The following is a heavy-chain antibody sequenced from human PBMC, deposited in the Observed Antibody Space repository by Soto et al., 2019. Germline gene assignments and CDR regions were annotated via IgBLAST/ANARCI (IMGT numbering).Heavy chain of an antibody. CDR1: GFTFSSYA. V-gene: IGHV3-33*01. J-gene: IGHJ3*02. Sequence: LRLSCAASGFTFSSYAMHWVRQAPGKGLEWVAVIWYDGGNKYYADSVKGRFTISRDNAKNSLYLQMNSLRDEDTAVYYCARDRRTLWFGESTDAFDIWGQGTMVTVSS. D-gene: IGHD3-10*01. CDR3: ARDRRTLWFGESTDAFDI. CDR2: IWYDGGNK.